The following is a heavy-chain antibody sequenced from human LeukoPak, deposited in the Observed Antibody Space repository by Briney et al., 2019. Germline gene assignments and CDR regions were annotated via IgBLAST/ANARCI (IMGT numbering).Heavy chain of an antibody. V-gene: IGHV4-39*01. Sequence: PETLSLTCTVSGGSISSSSYYWGWIRQPPGKGLEWIGSIYYSGSTNYNPSLKSRVTISVDTSKNQFSLKLSSVTAADTAVYYCARHNNIEPYFDYWGQGTLVTVSS. CDR2: IYYSGST. J-gene: IGHJ4*02. CDR1: GGSISSSSYY. CDR3: ARHNNIEPYFDY. D-gene: IGHD1/OR15-1a*01.